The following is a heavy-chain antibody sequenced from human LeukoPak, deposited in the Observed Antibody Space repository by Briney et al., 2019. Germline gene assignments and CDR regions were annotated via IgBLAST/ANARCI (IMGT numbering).Heavy chain of an antibody. V-gene: IGHV4-34*01. D-gene: IGHD4-11*01. CDR1: GGSFSNYC. Sequence: KSSETLSLTCGGYGGSFSNYCWSWIRQAPGKGLEWIAEINRSGYTYYNPSLRSRVSVSADTSTNQSSLKVTSLTAADTAVYYCARSGLTTVSYLDWGQGTLVTVSS. CDR3: ARSGLTTVSYLD. J-gene: IGHJ4*02. CDR2: INRSGYT.